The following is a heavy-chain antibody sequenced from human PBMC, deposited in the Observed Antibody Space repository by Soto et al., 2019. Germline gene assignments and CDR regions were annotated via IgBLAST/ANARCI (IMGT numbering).Heavy chain of an antibody. CDR2: INGGNGKS. V-gene: IGHV1-3*01. Sequence: QVQLVQSGAEVKKPGASVKVSCEASGYTFSTYEMHWVRQAPGQRPEWMGWINGGNGKSKYSETLQGRVTFTRETSPSTTHKGMTSLRSEDTAVFDCGRGGGATFPHHYYYLDVWGTGTTVTVSS. J-gene: IGHJ6*03. CDR3: GRGGGATFPHHYYYLDV. D-gene: IGHD1-26*01. CDR1: GYTFSTYE.